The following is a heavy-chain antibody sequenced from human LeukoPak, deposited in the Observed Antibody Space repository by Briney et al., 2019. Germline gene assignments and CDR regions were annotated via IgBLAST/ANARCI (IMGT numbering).Heavy chain of an antibody. J-gene: IGHJ5*02. Sequence: GGSLRLSCAASGFTFSSYSMNWVRQAPGKGLEWVSSISSSSSYIYYADSVKGRFTISRDNAKNSLYPQMNSLRAEDTAVYYCARVNTYYDFWSGLSGWFDPWGQGTLVTVSS. V-gene: IGHV3-21*04. D-gene: IGHD3-3*01. CDR3: ARVNTYYDFWSGLSGWFDP. CDR2: ISSSSSYI. CDR1: GFTFSSYS.